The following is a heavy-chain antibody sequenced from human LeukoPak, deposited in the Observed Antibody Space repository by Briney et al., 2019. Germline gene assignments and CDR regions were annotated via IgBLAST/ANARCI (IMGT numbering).Heavy chain of an antibody. V-gene: IGHV1-2*02. J-gene: IGHJ4*02. CDR2: INPNSGGT. CDR1: GYTFTGYY. CDR3: ARLPGYGDSMGDY. D-gene: IGHD4-17*01. Sequence: ASVKVSCKASGYTFTGYYMHWVRQAPGQGLEWMGGINPNSGGTNYAQKFQGRVTMTRDTSISTAYMELSRLRSDDTAVYYCARLPGYGDSMGDYWGQGTLVTVSS.